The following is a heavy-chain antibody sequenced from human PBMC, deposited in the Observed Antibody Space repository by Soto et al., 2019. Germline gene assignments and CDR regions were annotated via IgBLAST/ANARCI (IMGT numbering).Heavy chain of an antibody. Sequence: QVQLVESGGGVVQPGRSLRLSCAASRFTFSDSGLRFSNFGMHWVRQAPGKGLEWVAGIWYDGSHEYYVDSVKGRCTIPRYNSKYIFELQMNGLRVEDTAVYYCASELGGVSVAGILLLWGQGTLGTVSS. D-gene: IGHD6-19*01. CDR2: IWYDGSHE. CDR3: ASELGGVSVAGILLL. CDR1: RFTFSDSGLRFSNFG. V-gene: IGHV3-33*01. J-gene: IGHJ4*02.